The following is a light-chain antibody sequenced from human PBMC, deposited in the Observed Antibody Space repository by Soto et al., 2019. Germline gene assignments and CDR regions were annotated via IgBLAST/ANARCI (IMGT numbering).Light chain of an antibody. J-gene: IGKJ4*01. CDR2: GAS. CDR3: QQANSFPLT. CDR1: QDIASW. Sequence: DIQVTQSPSSVSASVGDRVTITCRASQDIASWLAWYQQIPGKPPKLLIFGASSLQSGVPSRFSGSGSGTDFTLTISSLQPEDFATYYCQQANSFPLTFSGGTKVDIK. V-gene: IGKV1-12*01.